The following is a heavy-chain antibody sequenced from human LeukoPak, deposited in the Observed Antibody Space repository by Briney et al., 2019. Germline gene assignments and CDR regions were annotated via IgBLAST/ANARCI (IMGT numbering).Heavy chain of an antibody. J-gene: IGHJ4*02. D-gene: IGHD5-24*01. CDR3: AKDAVRGDGYWEFDY. CDR2: ILQSGDST. CDR1: GFTFNNYA. V-gene: IGHV3-23*01. Sequence: PGGSLRLSCAASGFTFNNYAMSWVRQAPGKGLEWVSGILQSGDSTYYAVSVKGRFTISRDNSNNMLYLQMNSLRVEDTAIYYCAKDAVRGDGYWEFDYWGQGTLVTVSS.